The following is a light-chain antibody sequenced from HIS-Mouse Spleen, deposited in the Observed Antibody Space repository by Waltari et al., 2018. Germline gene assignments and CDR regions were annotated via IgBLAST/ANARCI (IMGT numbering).Light chain of an antibody. CDR1: SRHVGGYHS. Sequence: QSALTQPPSASGSPGQSVTISCTGTSRHVGGYHSVSWYQQHPGKAPKLMIYEVSKRPSGVPDRFSGSKSGNTASLTVSGLQAEDEADYYCSSYAGSNNFVVFGGGTKLTVL. J-gene: IGLJ2*01. CDR3: SSYAGSNNFVV. CDR2: EVS. V-gene: IGLV2-8*01.